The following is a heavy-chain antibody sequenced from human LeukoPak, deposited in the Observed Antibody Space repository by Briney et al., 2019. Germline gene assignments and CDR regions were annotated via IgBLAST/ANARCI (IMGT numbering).Heavy chain of an antibody. V-gene: IGHV3-15*01. Sequence: GGSLRLSCAASGFTFSNAWMSWVRQVPGKGLEWIGRIKNKADGGTKHYAAPVKGRFTISRDDSKNTLYLQMNSLRTEDTAVYYCSPLGGSGYHDYWSFDLWGRGTLVTVSS. CDR3: SPLGGSGYHDYWSFDL. D-gene: IGHD3-22*01. CDR2: IKNKADGGTK. J-gene: IGHJ2*01. CDR1: GFTFSNAW.